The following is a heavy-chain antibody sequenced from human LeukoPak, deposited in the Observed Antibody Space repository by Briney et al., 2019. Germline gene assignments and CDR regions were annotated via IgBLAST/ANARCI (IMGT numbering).Heavy chain of an antibody. Sequence: GPVKVSCKVSGDTLSELSMHWVRQAPGKGLEWMGGFDPEGGEAIYAQKFQDRLTMTEDTSTDTAYMDLRSLRSDDTAVYYCTAGGVYSLLDHWGQGTPVTVSS. J-gene: IGHJ4*02. CDR1: GDTLSELS. D-gene: IGHD5/OR15-5a*01. CDR2: FDPEGGEA. V-gene: IGHV1-24*01. CDR3: TAGGVYSLLDH.